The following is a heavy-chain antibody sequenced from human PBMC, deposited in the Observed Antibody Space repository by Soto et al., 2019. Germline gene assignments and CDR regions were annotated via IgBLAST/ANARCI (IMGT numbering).Heavy chain of an antibody. V-gene: IGHV1-69*13. J-gene: IGHJ5*02. CDR3: ARVVGRMSIVATHVFDP. Sequence: GASVKVSCKASGGTFSSYAISWVRQAPGQGLEWMGGIIPIFGTANYAQKFQGRVTITADESTSTAYMELSSLRSEDTAVYYCARVVGRMSIVATHVFDPWGQGTLVTVSS. D-gene: IGHD5-12*01. CDR2: IIPIFGTA. CDR1: GGTFSSYA.